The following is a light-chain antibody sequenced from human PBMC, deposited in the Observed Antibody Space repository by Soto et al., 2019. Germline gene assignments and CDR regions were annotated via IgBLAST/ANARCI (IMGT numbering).Light chain of an antibody. V-gene: IGKV3-15*01. J-gene: IGKJ1*01. CDR3: QQYNNWPQT. Sequence: EILMTQSPATLSVSPGERATLSCRAGQSVSNNLAWYQQKPGQAPRLLIYGASTRATGIPARFSGSGSGTEFTLTISSLQSEDFAVYYCQQYNNWPQTFGQGTKWIS. CDR1: QSVSNN. CDR2: GAS.